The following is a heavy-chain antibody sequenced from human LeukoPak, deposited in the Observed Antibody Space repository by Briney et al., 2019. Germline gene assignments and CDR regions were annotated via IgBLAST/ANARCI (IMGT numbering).Heavy chain of an antibody. D-gene: IGHD5/OR15-5a*01. Sequence: PGGSLRLSCAASGFTFSDAWMTWVRQAPGKGLEWVGRIKRNTDGGTTDYAAPVKGRFTISRDDSKNTLYLQMNSLKTEDTAVYYCTSTLVLRGQGTLATVSS. CDR1: GFTFSDAW. V-gene: IGHV3-15*01. CDR3: TSTLVL. J-gene: IGHJ4*02. CDR2: IKRNTDGGTT.